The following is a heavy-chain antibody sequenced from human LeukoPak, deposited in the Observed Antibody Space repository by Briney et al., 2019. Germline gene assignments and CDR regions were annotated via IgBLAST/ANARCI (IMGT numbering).Heavy chain of an antibody. CDR3: ARVGITMVRGVIGYFDY. D-gene: IGHD3-10*01. V-gene: IGHV7-4-1*02. CDR1: GYTFTSYA. J-gene: IGHJ4*02. Sequence: GASVKVSCKASGYTFTSYAMNWVRQAPGQGLEWMGWINTNTGNPTYAQGFTGRFVFSLDTSVSTAYLQISSLKAEDTAVYYCARVGITMVRGVIGYFDYWGQGTLVTVSS. CDR2: INTNTGNP.